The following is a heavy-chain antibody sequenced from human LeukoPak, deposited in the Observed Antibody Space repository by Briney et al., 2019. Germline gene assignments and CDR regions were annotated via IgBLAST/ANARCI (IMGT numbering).Heavy chain of an antibody. CDR2: IYYSGST. Sequence: SETLSPTCTVPGGSISSYYWSWIRQPPGKGLEWIGYIYYSGSTNYNPSLKSRVTISVDTSKNQFSLKLSSVTAADTAVYYCARQGGYYYESSGYYPFDYWGQGTLVTVSS. D-gene: IGHD3-22*01. CDR1: GGSISSYY. CDR3: ARQGGYYYESSGYYPFDY. J-gene: IGHJ4*02. V-gene: IGHV4-59*08.